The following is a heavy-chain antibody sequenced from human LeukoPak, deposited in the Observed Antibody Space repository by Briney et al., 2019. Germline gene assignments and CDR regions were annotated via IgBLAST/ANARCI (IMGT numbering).Heavy chain of an antibody. Sequence: GGSLRLSCAASGFTFSSYAMHWVRQAPGKGLEYVSGISTNGGSTYYADSVKGRFTISRDNSKNTLFLQMGSLRAEDMAVYYCAKSSDGSTSFDQWGQGTLVTVSS. CDR3: AKSSDGSTSFDQ. V-gene: IGHV3-64*02. D-gene: IGHD2-2*01. J-gene: IGHJ4*02. CDR1: GFTFSSYA. CDR2: ISTNGGST.